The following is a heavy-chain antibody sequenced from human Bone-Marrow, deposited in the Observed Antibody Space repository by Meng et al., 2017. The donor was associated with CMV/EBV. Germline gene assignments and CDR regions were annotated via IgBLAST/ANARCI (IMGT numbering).Heavy chain of an antibody. CDR2: IWYDGSNK. J-gene: IGHJ4*02. CDR3: AKMGGGYVFY. D-gene: IGHD5-12*01. CDR1: GFTFSSYG. V-gene: IGHV3-33*06. Sequence: GESLKISCAASGFTFSSYGMHWVRQAPGKGLEWVAVIWYDGSNKYYEDSVKGRFTISRDNSKNTLYLQMNSLRAEDTAVYYCAKMGGGYVFYWGQGTLVTVSS.